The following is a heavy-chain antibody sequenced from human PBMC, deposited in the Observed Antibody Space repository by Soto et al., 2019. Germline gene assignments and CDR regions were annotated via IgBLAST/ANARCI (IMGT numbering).Heavy chain of an antibody. J-gene: IGHJ6*02. CDR2: INSDGSST. CDR1: GFTFSSYW. D-gene: IGHD2-2*01. Sequence: GGSLRLSCAASGFTFSSYWMHWVRQAPGKGLVWVSRINSDGSSTSYADSVKGRFTISRDNAKNTLYLQMNSLRAEDTAVYYCARDPPPFVVVPAAVYGMDVWGQGTTVTVSS. CDR3: ARDPPPFVVVPAAVYGMDV. V-gene: IGHV3-74*01.